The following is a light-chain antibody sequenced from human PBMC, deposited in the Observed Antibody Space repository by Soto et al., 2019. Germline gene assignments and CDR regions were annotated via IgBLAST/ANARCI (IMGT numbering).Light chain of an antibody. CDR1: QSVGSF. CDR3: QQYTNWPSWT. CDR2: GAS. J-gene: IGKJ1*01. Sequence: EKVMTQSPATLSMSPGERATLSCRASQSVGSFLAWYQQKPGQAPRLLIYGASTRATGIPARFSGSGSGTEFTLTISSRQSEDFAVYSCQQYTNWPSWTFGQGTKV. V-gene: IGKV3-15*01.